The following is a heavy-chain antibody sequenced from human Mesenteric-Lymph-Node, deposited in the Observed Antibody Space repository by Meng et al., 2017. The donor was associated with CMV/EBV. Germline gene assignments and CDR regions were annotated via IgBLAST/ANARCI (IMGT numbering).Heavy chain of an antibody. CDR3: AREGVGATTYSLYYFDY. CDR2: IYTDGSA. Sequence: GESLKISCAASGLSVSNNYMTWVRQAPGKGLEWVSIIYTDGSAYYADSVKGRFTFSRDSSKNTVYLQMDSLRAEDTAVYYCAREGVGATTYSLYYFDYWGQGTLVTVSS. J-gene: IGHJ4*02. V-gene: IGHV3-53*01. D-gene: IGHD1-26*01. CDR1: GLSVSNNY.